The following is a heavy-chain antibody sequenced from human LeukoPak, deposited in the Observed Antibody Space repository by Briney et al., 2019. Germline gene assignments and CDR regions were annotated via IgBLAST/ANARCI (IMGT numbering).Heavy chain of an antibody. D-gene: IGHD3-22*01. Sequence: GESLRLSCAASGFIFSSYSMNWVRQAPGKGLEWVSYISSGSSTVYYADSVKGRFTISRDNAKNSLYLQMNSLRAEDTAVYYCARDRAFDSSGYSNWGQGTLVTVSS. CDR2: ISSGSSTV. CDR1: GFIFSSYS. J-gene: IGHJ4*02. V-gene: IGHV3-48*01. CDR3: ARDRAFDSSGYSN.